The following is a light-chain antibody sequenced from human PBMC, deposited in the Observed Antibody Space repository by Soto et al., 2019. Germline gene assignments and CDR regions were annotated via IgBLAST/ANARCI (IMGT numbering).Light chain of an antibody. J-gene: IGKJ1*01. Sequence: IHMTHSPSSLSSSVVDRVTITFLASQSISSYLNWYQQKPGKAPKLLIYAASSLQSGVPSRFSGSGSGTDFTLTISCLQSEDFATYYCHQDYSYPRTFGQGTKVDIK. CDR2: AAS. CDR1: QSISSY. CDR3: HQDYSYPRT. V-gene: IGKV1-39*01.